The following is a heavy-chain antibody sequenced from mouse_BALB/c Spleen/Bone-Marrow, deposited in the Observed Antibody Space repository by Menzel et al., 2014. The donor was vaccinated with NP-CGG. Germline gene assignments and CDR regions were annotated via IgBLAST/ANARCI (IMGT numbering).Heavy chain of an antibody. Sequence: VQLQQSGAELVRPGASVKLSCKASGYTFTSYWINWLKQRPGQGLEWIGNIYPSDSYTNYNQKFKDKATLTVDKSSSTAYMQLSSPTSEDSAVYYCTRESYYGSSYVDYWGQGTTLTVSS. CDR2: IYPSDSYT. CDR1: GYTFTSYW. D-gene: IGHD1-1*01. CDR3: TRESYYGSSYVDY. J-gene: IGHJ2*01. V-gene: IGHV1-69*02.